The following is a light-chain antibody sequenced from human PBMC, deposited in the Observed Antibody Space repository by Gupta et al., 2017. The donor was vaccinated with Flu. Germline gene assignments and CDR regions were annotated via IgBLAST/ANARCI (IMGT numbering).Light chain of an antibody. CDR2: KAS. CDR3: QQHLSYPLT. V-gene: IGKV1-5*03. CDR1: QPINNW. Sequence: DLQMTQSPSPLSASVGDRVPITCRASQPINNWLAWFQQRPGKAPKLLIYKASNLKSGVPSRFSGSQSCTEFTLTISSLQPDDFATYYCQQHLSYPLTFGGGTKVEI. J-gene: IGKJ4*01.